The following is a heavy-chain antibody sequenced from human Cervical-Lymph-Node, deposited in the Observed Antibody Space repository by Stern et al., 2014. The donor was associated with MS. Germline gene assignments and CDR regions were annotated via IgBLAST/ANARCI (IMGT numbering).Heavy chain of an antibody. CDR1: GFTFSSYW. CDR3: AREGRWLQLGFDY. Sequence: VQLVESGGGLVQPGGSLRLSCAASGFTFSSYWMHWVRQAPGKGLVWVSRINSDGSSTSYADSVKGRFTISRDNAKNTLYLQMNSLRAEDTAVYYCAREGRWLQLGFDYWGQGTLVTVSS. J-gene: IGHJ4*02. V-gene: IGHV3-74*01. D-gene: IGHD5-24*01. CDR2: INSDGSST.